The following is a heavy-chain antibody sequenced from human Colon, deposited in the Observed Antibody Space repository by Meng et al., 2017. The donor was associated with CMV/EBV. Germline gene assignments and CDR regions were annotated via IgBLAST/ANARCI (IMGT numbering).Heavy chain of an antibody. CDR1: GFIFSNYW. Sequence: GGSLRLSCAASGFIFSNYWMSWVRQAPGKGLEWVSVISGTGGVTYYADSVKGRFHISKDNTKNTVFLQMNNLRADDTAVYYCTKVSIIAVPGAYFDFWGQGTLVTVSS. CDR2: ISGTGGVT. V-gene: IGHV3-23*01. D-gene: IGHD2-2*01. J-gene: IGHJ4*02. CDR3: TKVSIIAVPGAYFDF.